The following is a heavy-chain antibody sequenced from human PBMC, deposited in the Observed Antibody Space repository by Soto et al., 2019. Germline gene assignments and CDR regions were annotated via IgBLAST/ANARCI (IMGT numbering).Heavy chain of an antibody. CDR2: ISSSSSYI. Sequence: GGSLRLSCAASGFTFSSYSMDWVRQAPGKGLEWVSSISSSSSYIYYADSVKGRFTISRDNAKNSLYLQMNSLRAEDTAVYYCARDLLYYYDSSGYYGMDVWGQGTTVTVSS. CDR3: ARDLLYYYDSSGYYGMDV. V-gene: IGHV3-21*01. J-gene: IGHJ6*02. CDR1: GFTFSSYS. D-gene: IGHD3-22*01.